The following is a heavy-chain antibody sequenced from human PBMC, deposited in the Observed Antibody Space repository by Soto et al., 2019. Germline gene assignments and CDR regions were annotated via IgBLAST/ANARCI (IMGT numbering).Heavy chain of an antibody. CDR3: AKDGDSYYNFWSDYSPFDY. J-gene: IGHJ4*02. CDR1: GFTFSSYG. V-gene: IGHV3-30*18. D-gene: IGHD3-3*01. Sequence: GGSLRLSCAASGFTFSSYGMHWVRQAPGKGLEWVAIISYDGSNKYYADSVKGRFTISRDNSKNTLYLQMNSLRAEDTAVYYCAKDGDSYYNFWSDYSPFDYWGQGTLVTVSS. CDR2: ISYDGSNK.